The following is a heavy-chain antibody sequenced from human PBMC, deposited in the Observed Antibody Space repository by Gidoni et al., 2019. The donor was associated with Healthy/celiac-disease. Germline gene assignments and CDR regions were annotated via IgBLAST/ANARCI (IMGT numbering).Heavy chain of an antibody. Sequence: EVQLVESGGGLVQPGGSLRLSCAASGFPFSSYDMHWARQATGKGLGWVSAIVMAGDTYYPGSVKGRFTISRENAKNSLYLKMNSRRAGDTAVYYCARGGGGGVRGVIMDWGQGTLVTVSS. V-gene: IGHV3-13*01. CDR2: IVMAGDT. D-gene: IGHD3-10*01. J-gene: IGHJ4*02. CDR1: GFPFSSYD. CDR3: ARGGGGGVRGVIMD.